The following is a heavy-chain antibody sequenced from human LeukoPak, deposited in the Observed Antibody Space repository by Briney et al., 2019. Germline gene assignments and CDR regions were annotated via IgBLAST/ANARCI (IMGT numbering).Heavy chain of an antibody. J-gene: IGHJ4*02. V-gene: IGHV3-9*01. D-gene: IGHD3-22*01. CDR3: AKGTYYYDSSGYYPFDY. CDR2: ISWNSGSI. CDR1: GFTFDDYA. Sequence: PGGSLRLSCAASGFTFDDYAMHWVRQAPGKGLEWVSGISWNSGSIGYADSVKGRFTISRDNAKNSLYLQMNSLRAEDTALYYCAKGTYYYDSSGYYPFDYWGQGTLVTVSS.